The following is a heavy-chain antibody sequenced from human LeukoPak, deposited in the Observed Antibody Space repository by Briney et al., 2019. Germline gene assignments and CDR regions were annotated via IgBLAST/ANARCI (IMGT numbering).Heavy chain of an antibody. CDR2: IHPGDSDT. CDR1: GYNFAQYR. V-gene: IGHV5-51*01. J-gene: IGHJ3*02. D-gene: IGHD1-26*01. CDR3: ARLWGGIVAADDAFDI. Sequence: GESLKISCKGSGYNFAQYRIGWVRQIPGKGREWMGIIHPGDSDTIYSPSFQGQATMSADKSISTAYLQWSSLKASDTAMYYCARLWGGIVAADDAFDIWGQGTMVTVSS.